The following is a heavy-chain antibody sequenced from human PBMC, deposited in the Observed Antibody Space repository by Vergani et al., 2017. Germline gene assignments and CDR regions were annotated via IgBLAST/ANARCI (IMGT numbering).Heavy chain of an antibody. CDR1: GFTFSSYA. Sequence: EVQLLESGGGLVQPGGSLRLSCAASGFTFSSYAMSWVRQAPGKGLEWVSAISGSGGSTYYADSVKGRFTISRDTSKNTLYLQMNSLRAEDTALYYCAKDSRYCSSTSCFEDAFDIWGQGTMVTVSS. V-gene: IGHV3-23*01. CDR2: ISGSGGST. CDR3: AKDSRYCSSTSCFEDAFDI. J-gene: IGHJ3*02. D-gene: IGHD2-2*01.